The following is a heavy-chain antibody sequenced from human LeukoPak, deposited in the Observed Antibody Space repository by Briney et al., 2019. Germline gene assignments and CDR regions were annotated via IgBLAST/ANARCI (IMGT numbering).Heavy chain of an antibody. Sequence: SGGSLRLSCAASGFTVSSNYMSWVRQAPGKGLEWVSVIYSGGSTYYADSVKGRFTISRDNSKNTLYLQMNSLRAEDTAVYYCASGGDYYDSSGKGYYWGQGTLVTVSS. J-gene: IGHJ4*02. V-gene: IGHV3-53*01. D-gene: IGHD3-22*01. CDR3: ASGGDYYDSSGKGYY. CDR1: GFTVSSNY. CDR2: IYSGGST.